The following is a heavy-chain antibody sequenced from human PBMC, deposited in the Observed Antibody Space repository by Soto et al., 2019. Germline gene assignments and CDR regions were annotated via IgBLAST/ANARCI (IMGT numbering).Heavy chain of an antibody. D-gene: IGHD3-10*01. CDR2: ISYDGSNK. V-gene: IGHV3-30*18. Sequence: GGSLRLSCAASGFTFSSYGMHWVRQAPGKGLEWVAVISYDGSNKYYADSVKGRFTISRDNSKNTLSLQMNSLRAEDTLVYLCAKDLHLVQGHDAYCGMRILGQGLTVTVS. CDR3: AKDLHLVQGHDAYCGMRI. CDR1: GFTFSSYG. J-gene: IGHJ6*02.